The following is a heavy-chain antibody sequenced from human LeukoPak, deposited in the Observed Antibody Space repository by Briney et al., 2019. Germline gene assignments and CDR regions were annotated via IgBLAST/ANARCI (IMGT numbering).Heavy chain of an antibody. CDR1: GGSISSYY. CDR2: IYYSGST. D-gene: IGHD6-13*01. Sequence: PSETLSLTCTVSGGSISSYYWSWIRQPPGKGLEWIGYIYYSGSTNYNPSLKSRVTISVDTPKNQFSLKLSSVTAADTAVYYCARGPGYSSSWYHYYYYYMDVWGKGTTVTVSS. CDR3: ARGPGYSSSWYHYYYYYMDV. V-gene: IGHV4-59*01. J-gene: IGHJ6*03.